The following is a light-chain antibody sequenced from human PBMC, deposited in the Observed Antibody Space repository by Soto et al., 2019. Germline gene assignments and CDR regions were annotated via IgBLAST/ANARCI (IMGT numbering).Light chain of an antibody. CDR3: QSYDGSLSDYV. V-gene: IGLV1-40*01. CDR1: SFNIGAGYD. Sequence: QAVVTQPPSVSGAPGQRVTFSCTGSSFNIGAGYDVHWYQHLPGTAPKLLIYGNDQRPSGVPDRFSGSKSGTSASLAITGLQAEDEVDYYCQSYDGSLSDYVFGTGTKVTVL. J-gene: IGLJ1*01. CDR2: GND.